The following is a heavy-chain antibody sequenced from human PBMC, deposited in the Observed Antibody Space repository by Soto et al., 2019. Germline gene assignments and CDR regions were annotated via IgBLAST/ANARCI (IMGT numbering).Heavy chain of an antibody. J-gene: IGHJ4*02. CDR1: GGSISSSSYY. D-gene: IGHD1-26*01. Sequence: SETLSLTCTVSGGSISSSSYYWGWIRQPPGKGLEWIGNIYHSGSTYYNPSLKSRVTISVDTSKNQFSLKLSSVTAADTAVYYCAREDVGATSYFDYWGQGTLVTVSS. CDR3: AREDVGATSYFDY. V-gene: IGHV4-39*07. CDR2: IYHSGST.